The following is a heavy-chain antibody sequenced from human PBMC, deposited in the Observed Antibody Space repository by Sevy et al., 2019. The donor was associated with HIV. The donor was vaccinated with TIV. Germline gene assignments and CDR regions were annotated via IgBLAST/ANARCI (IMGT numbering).Heavy chain of an antibody. CDR3: AKDGVRRETGAFDI. Sequence: GGSLRLSCAASGFTFSSYAMSWVRQAPGKGLEWVSAISGSGGSTYYVDAVKGRFTISRDNSKNTLYLPMNSLRAEDKDGYYCAKDGVRRETGAFDIWGQGTIVTVSS. D-gene: IGHD3-10*01. CDR2: ISGSGGST. J-gene: IGHJ3*02. V-gene: IGHV3-23*01. CDR1: GFTFSSYA.